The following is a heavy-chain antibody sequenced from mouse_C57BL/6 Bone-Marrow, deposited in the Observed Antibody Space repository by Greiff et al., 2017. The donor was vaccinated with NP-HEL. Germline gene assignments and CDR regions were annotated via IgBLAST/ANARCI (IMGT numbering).Heavy chain of an antibody. Sequence: QVQLQQPGAELVKPGASVKLSCKASGYTFTSYWMHWVKQRPGQGLEWIGMIHPNSGSTNYNEKLKSKATLTVAKSSSTAYMQLSSLTSEDCAVYYCATTVVVGDYWGQGTTLTVSS. J-gene: IGHJ2*01. CDR2: IHPNSGST. D-gene: IGHD1-1*01. CDR3: ATTVVVGDY. V-gene: IGHV1-64*01. CDR1: GYTFTSYW.